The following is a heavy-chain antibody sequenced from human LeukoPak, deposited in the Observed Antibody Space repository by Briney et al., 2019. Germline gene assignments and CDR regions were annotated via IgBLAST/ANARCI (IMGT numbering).Heavy chain of an antibody. CDR2: IRQDGGEQ. Sequence: GGSLRLSCAASGLTFSDYHMSWIRQAPGKGLEWVANIRQDGGEQYYVDSMKGRFTISRDNAKNSLYLQMNSLRDEDTAVYYCARQAYQLLNIFDSWGQGTLVTVSS. J-gene: IGHJ4*02. D-gene: IGHD2-2*01. CDR1: GLTFSDYH. V-gene: IGHV3-7*03. CDR3: ARQAYQLLNIFDS.